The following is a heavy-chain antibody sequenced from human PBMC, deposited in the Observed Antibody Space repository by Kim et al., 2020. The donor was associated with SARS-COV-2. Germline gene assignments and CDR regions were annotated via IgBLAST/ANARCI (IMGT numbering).Heavy chain of an antibody. Sequence: ASVKVSCKASGYTFTSYAMHWVRQAPGQRLEWMGWINAGNGNTKYSQKFQGRVTITRDTSASTAYMELSSLRSEDTAVYYCASSFGSSWSVGYFDYWGQGTLVTVSS. CDR1: GYTFTSYA. CDR3: ASSFGSSWSVGYFDY. J-gene: IGHJ4*02. CDR2: INAGNGNT. D-gene: IGHD6-13*01. V-gene: IGHV1-3*01.